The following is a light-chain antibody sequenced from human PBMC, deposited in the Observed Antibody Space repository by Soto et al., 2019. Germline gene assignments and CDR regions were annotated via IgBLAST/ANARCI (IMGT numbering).Light chain of an antibody. J-gene: IGKJ1*01. CDR2: GAS. CDR3: LQDYDYPRT. Sequence: ATQMTQSPSSLSASVGDRVTIACRASQGIRTELGWYQQKPGEAPKLLIYGASTLQSGVPSRFSGSRSGTDFTLTISSLQPEDFATYYCLQDYDYPRTFGQGTKVEMK. V-gene: IGKV1-6*01. CDR1: QGIRTE.